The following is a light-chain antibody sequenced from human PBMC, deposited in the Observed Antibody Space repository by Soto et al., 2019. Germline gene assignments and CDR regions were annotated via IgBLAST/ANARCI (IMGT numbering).Light chain of an antibody. V-gene: IGLV2-14*01. Sequence: QSVLTQPASVSGSPGQSITISCTGTSSDVGGYNYVSWYQQHPGKAPKLMIYDVSNRPSGVSNRFSGSESGNTASLTISGLQAEDEADYYCSSYTSSSIFGTGTKLTVL. J-gene: IGLJ1*01. CDR2: DVS. CDR1: SSDVGGYNY. CDR3: SSYTSSSI.